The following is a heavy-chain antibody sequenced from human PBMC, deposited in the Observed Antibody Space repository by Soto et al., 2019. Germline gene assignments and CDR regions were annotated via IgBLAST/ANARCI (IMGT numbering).Heavy chain of an antibody. Sequence: SLRLSCAASGFTFDDYAMHWVRQAPGKGLEWVSGISWNSGSIGYADSVKGRFTISRDNAKNSLYLQMNSLRAEDTALYYCAKAPYDSSGPLDYWGQGTLVTVSS. D-gene: IGHD3-22*01. CDR2: ISWNSGSI. CDR1: GFTFDDYA. J-gene: IGHJ4*02. CDR3: AKAPYDSSGPLDY. V-gene: IGHV3-9*01.